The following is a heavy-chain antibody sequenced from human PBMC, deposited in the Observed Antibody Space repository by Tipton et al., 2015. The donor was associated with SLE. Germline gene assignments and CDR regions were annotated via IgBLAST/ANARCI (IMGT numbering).Heavy chain of an antibody. J-gene: IGHJ4*02. CDR2: IYSGGST. V-gene: IGHV3-66*02. CDR3: ARAGVTVTTTYFDY. D-gene: IGHD4-17*01. Sequence: GSLRLSCAVSGFTVSSNYMSWVRQAPGKGLEWVSVIYSGGSTYYADSVKGRFTISRDNSKSTLYLQMTSLRAEDTAVYYCARAGVTVTTTYFDYWGQGTLVTVSS. CDR1: GFTVSSNY.